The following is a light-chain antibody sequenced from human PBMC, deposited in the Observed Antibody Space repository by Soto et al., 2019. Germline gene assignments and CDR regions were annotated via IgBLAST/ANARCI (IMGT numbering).Light chain of an antibody. CDR3: SSYTSSSTVV. V-gene: IGLV2-18*02. Sequence: QSALTQPPSVSGSPGQSVTISCTGTSNDVGDYNRVSWYQQPPGTVPKLMIYEVTNRPSGVPDRFSGSKSGNTASLTISGLQTEDEADYYCSSYTSSSTVVFGGGTQLTVL. CDR1: SNDVGDYNR. CDR2: EVT. J-gene: IGLJ2*01.